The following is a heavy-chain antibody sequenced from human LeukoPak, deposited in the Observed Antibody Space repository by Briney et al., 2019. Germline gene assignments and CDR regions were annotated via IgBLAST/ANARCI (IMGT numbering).Heavy chain of an antibody. J-gene: IGHJ4*02. CDR3: AGDIIGSRGWSYLFAF. D-gene: IGHD6-19*01. Sequence: GGSLRLSCAASGFTFSTYSMDWVRQAPGKGLEWVSSISSGSSYIYYADSVKGRFTISRDNAKNSLYLQMNSLRAEDTAVYYCAGDIIGSRGWSYLFAFWGQGTPVTVSS. CDR1: GFTFSTYS. CDR2: ISSGSSYI. V-gene: IGHV3-21*01.